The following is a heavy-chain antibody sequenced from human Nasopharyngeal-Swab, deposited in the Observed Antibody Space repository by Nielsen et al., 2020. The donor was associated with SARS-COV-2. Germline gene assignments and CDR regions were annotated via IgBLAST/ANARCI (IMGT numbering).Heavy chain of an antibody. J-gene: IGHJ6*02. CDR3: ARRDTVTLYYYYYGMDV. D-gene: IGHD4-11*01. CDR2: INSDGSST. V-gene: IGHV3-74*01. Sequence: GGSLRLSCAASGFTFSSYWMHWVRQAPGKGLVWVSRINSDGSSTSYADSVKGRFTISRDNAKNSLYLQMNSLRAEDTAVYYCARRDTVTLYYYYYGMDVWGQGTTVTVSS. CDR1: GFTFSSYW.